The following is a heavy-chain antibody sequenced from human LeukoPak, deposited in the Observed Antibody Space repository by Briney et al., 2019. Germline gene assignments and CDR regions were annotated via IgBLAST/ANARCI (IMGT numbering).Heavy chain of an antibody. V-gene: IGHV3-30*03. CDR1: GFPFSGNT. D-gene: IGHD6-19*01. CDR2: VSFDGRKK. J-gene: IGHJ4*02. Sequence: GGSRRLSCVASGFPFSGNTMHWVRQAPGKGLEWVATVSFDGRKKFYADSVKGRFTISRDNAKNSLYLQMNSLRAEDTAVYYCARAVAGTLGDYWGQGTLVTVSS. CDR3: ARAVAGTLGDY.